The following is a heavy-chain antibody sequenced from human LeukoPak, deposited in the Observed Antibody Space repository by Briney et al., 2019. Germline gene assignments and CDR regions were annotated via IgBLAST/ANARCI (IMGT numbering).Heavy chain of an antibody. V-gene: IGHV3-23*01. CDR2: IVGNGGGI. CDR1: GFTFSTYA. D-gene: IGHD5-24*01. Sequence: GGSLSLSCAASGFTFSTYAMNGVRQAPGKGLEGVSVIVGNGGGIHYADSVKGRFTISRDNYKSTLYLQMNSLRAEDTAVYYCAKDRIPDGKYSIDFWGQGTLVTVSS. CDR3: AKDRIPDGKYSIDF. J-gene: IGHJ4*02.